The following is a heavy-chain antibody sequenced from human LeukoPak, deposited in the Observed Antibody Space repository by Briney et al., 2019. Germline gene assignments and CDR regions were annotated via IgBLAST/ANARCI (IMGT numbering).Heavy chain of an antibody. J-gene: IGHJ4*02. D-gene: IGHD3-22*01. CDR3: ARDSSGYYSNFDY. CDR2: ISGSGGST. Sequence: GGSLRLSCAASGFTFSSYVISWVRQAPGKGLEWVSDISGSGGSTYYADSVKGRFTISRDNSRNTVYLQMDSLRDEDTAVYYCARDSSGYYSNFDYWGQGTLVTVSS. CDR1: GFTFSSYV. V-gene: IGHV3-23*01.